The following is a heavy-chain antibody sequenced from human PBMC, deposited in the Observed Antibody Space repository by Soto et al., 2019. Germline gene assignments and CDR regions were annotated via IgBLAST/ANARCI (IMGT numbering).Heavy chain of an antibody. CDR3: AGVVITPYYYYYGMDV. CDR2: IIPIFGTA. Sequence: SVKVSCKASGGTFSSYAISWVRQAPGQGLEWMGGIIPIFGTANYAQKFQGRVTITADESTSTAYMGLSSLRSEDTAVYYCAGVVITPYYYYYGMDVWGQGTTVTVSS. D-gene: IGHD3-22*01. J-gene: IGHJ6*02. CDR1: GGTFSSYA. V-gene: IGHV1-69*13.